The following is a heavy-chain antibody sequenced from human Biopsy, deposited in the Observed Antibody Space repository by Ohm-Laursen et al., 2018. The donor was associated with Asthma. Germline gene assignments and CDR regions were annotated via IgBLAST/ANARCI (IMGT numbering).Heavy chain of an antibody. J-gene: IGHJ6*02. CDR2: GFYSGTT. V-gene: IGHV4-59*08. CDR3: ARVASYGDIYFAIDV. CDR1: GFAVSRDH. Sequence: LRLSCAASGFAVSRDHMFWVRQAPGKGLEWIGSGFYSGTTHYSPSLARRVSISVDTSTNQFSMTLRSVTAADTAVYFCARVASYGDIYFAIDVWGPGTTVSV. D-gene: IGHD4-17*01.